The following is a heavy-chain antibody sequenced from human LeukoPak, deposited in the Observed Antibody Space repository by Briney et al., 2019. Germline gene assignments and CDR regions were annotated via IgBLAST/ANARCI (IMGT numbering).Heavy chain of an antibody. Sequence: PGGSLRLSCAASGFSFSYSWMSWVRQAPGKGLEWLGHIKSETDGATTDYAAPVKGRVSISRDDSKKMVYLEMNSLKTEDTAVYYCTTDLNQRLKWFGNPPDHWGQGTLVTVSS. J-gene: IGHJ4*02. CDR1: GFSFSYSW. V-gene: IGHV3-15*01. CDR3: TTDLNQRLKWFGNPPDH. D-gene: IGHD3-10*01. CDR2: IKSETDGATT.